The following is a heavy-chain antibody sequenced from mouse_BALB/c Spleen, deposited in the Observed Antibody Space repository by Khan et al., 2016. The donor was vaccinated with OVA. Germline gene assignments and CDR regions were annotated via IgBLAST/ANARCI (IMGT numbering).Heavy chain of an antibody. D-gene: IGHD2-14*01. V-gene: IGHV1-4*01. CDR3: VRDGAYHRNDGWFAY. CDR2: INPSNGYT. CDR1: GYTFTSYT. Sequence: QMQLEESGAELARPGASVKMSCKAPGYTFTSYTIHWIKLRPGQGLEWIGYINPSNGYTNYNQKFKDKATLTADKSSTTAYMELSSLTSDDSALYNCVRDGAYHRNDGWFAYWGQGTLVTVSA. J-gene: IGHJ3*01.